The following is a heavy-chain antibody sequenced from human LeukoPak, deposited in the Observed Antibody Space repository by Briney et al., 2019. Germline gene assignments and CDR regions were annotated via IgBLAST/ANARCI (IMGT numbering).Heavy chain of an antibody. CDR3: AREAFTMVRGVEVYGMDV. CDR2: ISSSGSTI. J-gene: IGHJ6*04. D-gene: IGHD3-10*01. CDR1: GFTFSSYE. Sequence: GGSLRLSCAASGFTFSSYEMNWVRQAPGKGLEWVSYISSSGSTIYYADSVKGRFTISRDNAENSLYLQMNSLRAEDTAVYYCAREAFTMVRGVEVYGMDVWGKGTTVTVSS. V-gene: IGHV3-48*03.